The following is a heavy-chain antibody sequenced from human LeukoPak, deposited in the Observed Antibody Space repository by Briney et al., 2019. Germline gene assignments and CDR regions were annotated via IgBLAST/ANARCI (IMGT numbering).Heavy chain of an antibody. CDR1: GLTFSDYA. J-gene: IGHJ4*02. CDR3: AKDYSESRVADVFFEY. V-gene: IGHV3-23*01. Sequence: GGSLRLSCAASGLTFSDYAMSWFRQAPGKGLEWVSGITSGFTPHYADSVKGRLTISRDNSKNTFHLQLNSLRAEDTAVYYCAKDYSESRVADVFFEYWGQGTLVTVSS. D-gene: IGHD2-15*01. CDR2: ITSGFTP.